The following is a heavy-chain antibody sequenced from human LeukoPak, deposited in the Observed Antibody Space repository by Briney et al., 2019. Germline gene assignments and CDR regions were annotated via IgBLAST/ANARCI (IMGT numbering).Heavy chain of an antibody. D-gene: IGHD1-26*01. CDR2: IYYSGST. V-gene: IGHV4-39*01. CDR1: GGSISSSSYY. Sequence: PSETLSLTCTVSGGSISSSSYYWGWIRQPPGKGLEWIGSIYYSGSTYYNPSLKSRVTISVDTSKNQFSLKLSSVTAADTAVYYCARIVGASDYWGQGTLVTVSS. J-gene: IGHJ4*02. CDR3: ARIVGASDY.